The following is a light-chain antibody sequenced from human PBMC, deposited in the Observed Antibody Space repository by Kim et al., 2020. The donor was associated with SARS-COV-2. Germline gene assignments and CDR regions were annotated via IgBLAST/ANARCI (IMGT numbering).Light chain of an antibody. CDR1: ETVSSSY. V-gene: IGKV3-20*01. CDR2: GAS. J-gene: IGKJ1*01. CDR3: QQYSSSPCT. Sequence: SQGESATLSCRASETVSSSYLAWYQQKPGQAPRLLIYGASSRATGIPDRFSGSGSGTDFTLTISRLEPEDFAVYYCQQYSSSPCTFGQGTQLDIK.